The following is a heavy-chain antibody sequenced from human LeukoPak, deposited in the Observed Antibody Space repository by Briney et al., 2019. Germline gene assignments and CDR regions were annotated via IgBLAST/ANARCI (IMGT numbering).Heavy chain of an antibody. V-gene: IGHV4-31*03. CDR2: IYYSGST. CDR1: GGSISSGGYY. CDR3: ATLVVPAVSGWFDP. D-gene: IGHD2-2*01. Sequence: PSETLSLTCTVSGGSISSGGYYWSWIRQHPGKGLEWIGYIYYSGSTYYNPSLKSRVTISVDTSKNQFSLKLSSVTAADTAVYYCATLVVPAVSGWFDPWGQGTLVTVSS. J-gene: IGHJ5*02.